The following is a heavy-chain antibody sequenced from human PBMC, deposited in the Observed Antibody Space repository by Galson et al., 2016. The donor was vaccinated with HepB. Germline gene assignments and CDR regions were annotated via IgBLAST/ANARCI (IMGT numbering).Heavy chain of an antibody. V-gene: IGHV4-34*01. CDR2: VRHVGAP. D-gene: IGHD3-16*01. CDR3: ALYLGNPLGDY. CDR1: GVPLNEYY. J-gene: IGHJ4*02. Sequence: ATLSLTCVVDGVPLNEYYWNWIRQFPGKGLEWIGEVRHVGAPTYNPSLESRVTISIDTSKKQFSLHLTSVTAADTASYYCALYLGNPLGDYWGQGTPVTVSS.